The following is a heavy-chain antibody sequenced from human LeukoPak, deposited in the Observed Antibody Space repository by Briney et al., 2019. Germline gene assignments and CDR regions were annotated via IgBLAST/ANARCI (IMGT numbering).Heavy chain of an antibody. V-gene: IGHV3-23*01. CDR1: GFTFSSYA. CDR3: ARSGESSSYLPYDY. J-gene: IGHJ4*02. Sequence: GGSLRLSCAASGFTFSSYAMSWVRQAPGKGLEWVSAISGSGGSTYYADSVKGRFTISRDNSKNTLYLQMNSLRAEDTAVYYCARSGESSSYLPYDYWGQGTLVTVSS. D-gene: IGHD3-22*01. CDR2: ISGSGGST.